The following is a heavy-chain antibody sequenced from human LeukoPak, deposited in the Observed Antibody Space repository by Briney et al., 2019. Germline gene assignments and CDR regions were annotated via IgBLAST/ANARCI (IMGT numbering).Heavy chain of an antibody. CDR3: ARLARDDAFDI. D-gene: IGHD6-13*01. Sequence: GGSLRLSCAASGFTFSTYWMSWVRQAPGKGLEWVANIKQDGSEKSYVDSVKGRFTISRDNAKNSLYLQMNSLRVEDTAVYYCARLARDDAFDIWGQGTMVTVSS. J-gene: IGHJ3*02. CDR1: GFTFSTYW. V-gene: IGHV3-7*01. CDR2: IKQDGSEK.